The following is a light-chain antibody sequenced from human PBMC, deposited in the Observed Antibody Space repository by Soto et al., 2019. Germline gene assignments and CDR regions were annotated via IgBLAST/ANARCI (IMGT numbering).Light chain of an antibody. CDR1: QGINNW. J-gene: IGKJ4*01. Sequence: IQMTQSPSSVSASVGDRVTITCRASQGINNWLAWYQQKPGKAPELLIYAVSYLQSGVPSRFSGSGSGTDFTLTISSLQPEDFATYFCKQSSAFPLTFGRGTKVDIK. CDR3: KQSSAFPLT. CDR2: AVS. V-gene: IGKV1-12*01.